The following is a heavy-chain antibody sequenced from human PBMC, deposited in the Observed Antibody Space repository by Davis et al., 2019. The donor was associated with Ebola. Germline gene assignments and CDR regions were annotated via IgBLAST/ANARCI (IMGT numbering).Heavy chain of an antibody. D-gene: IGHD3-3*01. Sequence: GESLKISCKGSGYSFTSYWINWVRQMPGKGLEWMGRIDPSDSYTNYSPSFQGHVTISADKSISTAYLQWSSLKASDTAMYYCARFLEWKADYWGQGTLVTVSS. CDR1: GYSFTSYW. CDR2: IDPSDSYT. CDR3: ARFLEWKADY. J-gene: IGHJ4*02. V-gene: IGHV5-10-1*01.